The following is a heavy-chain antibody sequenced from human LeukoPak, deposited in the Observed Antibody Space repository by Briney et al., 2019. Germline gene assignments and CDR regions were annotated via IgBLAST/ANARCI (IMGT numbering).Heavy chain of an antibody. Sequence: PSETLSLTCTVSGGSISSYYWSWIRQPPGKGLEWIGYIYYSGSTNYNPSLKSRVTISVDTSKNQFSLKLSSVTAADTTVYYCARDSVRYSSSLGLDYWGQGTLVTVSS. CDR1: GGSISSYY. V-gene: IGHV4-59*01. CDR3: ARDSVRYSSSLGLDY. J-gene: IGHJ4*02. CDR2: IYYSGST. D-gene: IGHD6-6*01.